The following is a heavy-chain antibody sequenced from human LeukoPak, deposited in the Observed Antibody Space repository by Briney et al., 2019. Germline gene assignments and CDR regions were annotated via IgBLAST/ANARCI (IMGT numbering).Heavy chain of an antibody. CDR3: VRQGNELRGNFFDVDV. V-gene: IGHV5-51*01. D-gene: IGHD2-8*01. CDR1: GYSFTSYW. CDR2: IYPGDSDI. J-gene: IGHJ6*04. Sequence: GEYLKISCKGSGYSFTSYWIGWVRQMPGKDLEWMGSIYPGDSDIRYSPSLQGQVTVSADKSINPVYLQWSSLTASDTAMYYCVRQGNELRGNFFDVDVWGKGTTVTVSS.